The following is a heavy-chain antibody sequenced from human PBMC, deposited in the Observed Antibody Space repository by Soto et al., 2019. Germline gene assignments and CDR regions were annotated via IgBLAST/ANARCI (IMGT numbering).Heavy chain of an antibody. CDR2: ISSSGNYA. D-gene: IGHD3-10*01. J-gene: IGHJ4*02. V-gene: IGHV3-11*06. CDR1: GFTFSDYY. CDR3: ARSSRSYWWEFDY. Sequence: QVQLVESGGGLVKPAGSLRLSCAASGFTFSDYYMSWIRQAPGKGLEWISYISSSGNYADYADSMKGRFSISRDNAKNSLYLQVHSLRAEDTAVYYCARSSRSYWWEFDYWGQGTLVNVSS.